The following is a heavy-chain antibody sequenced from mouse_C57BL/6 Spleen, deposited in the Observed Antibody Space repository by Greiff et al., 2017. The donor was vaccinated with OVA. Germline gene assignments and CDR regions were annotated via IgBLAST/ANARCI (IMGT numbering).Heavy chain of an antibody. D-gene: IGHD2-4*01. CDR2: INPNNGGT. V-gene: IGHV1-22*01. CDR1: GYTFTDYN. CDR3: ARDDYDEGKAY. Sequence: EVQLQQSGPELVKPGASVKMSCKASGYTFTDYNMHWVKQSHGKGLEWIGYINPNNGGTSSNQKFKGKATLTVNKSSSTAYMELRSLTSEDSAFYYCARDDYDEGKAYWGQGTLVTVSA. J-gene: IGHJ3*01.